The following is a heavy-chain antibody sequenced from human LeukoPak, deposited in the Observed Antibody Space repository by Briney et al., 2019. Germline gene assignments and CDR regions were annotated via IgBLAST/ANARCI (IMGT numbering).Heavy chain of an antibody. J-gene: IGHJ4*02. D-gene: IGHD3-22*01. CDR2: IWYDGGNK. Sequence: GKSLRLSCAASGFSFGTYGMHWVRQAPGKGLEWVAVIWYDGGNKYYADSVKGRFTISRDNSKNTLYLQMSSLRSEDTAVYYCATAMGDSSGYYRMPFDYWGQGTLVTVSS. CDR3: ATAMGDSSGYYRMPFDY. V-gene: IGHV3-33*01. CDR1: GFSFGTYG.